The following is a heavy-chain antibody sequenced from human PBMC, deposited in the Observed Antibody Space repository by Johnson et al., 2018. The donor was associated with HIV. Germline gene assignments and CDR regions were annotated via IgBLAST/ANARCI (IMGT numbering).Heavy chain of an antibody. CDR3: AKETRDSRSAFDI. V-gene: IGHV3-33*03. CDR2: IWYDGSNK. Sequence: QVQLVESGGGVVQPGRSLRLSCTASGFTFSSYGMHWVRQAPGKGLEWVAVIWYDGSNKYYADSVKGRFIISRDISKKTVFLQMNSLRPEDTAVYYCAKETRDSRSAFDIWGQGTMVTFSS. J-gene: IGHJ3*02. D-gene: IGHD3-22*01. CDR1: GFTFSSYG.